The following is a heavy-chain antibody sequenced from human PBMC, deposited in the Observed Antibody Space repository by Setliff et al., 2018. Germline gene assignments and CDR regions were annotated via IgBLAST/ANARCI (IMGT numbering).Heavy chain of an antibody. J-gene: IGHJ3*02. D-gene: IGHD2-15*01. CDR3: VRGGRAMGYCSGGTCLENAFDI. V-gene: IGHV1-8*02. CDR1: GYTFTSDD. CDR2: MNPNSGNT. Sequence: ASVKVSCKASGYTFTSDDINWVRQATGQGLEWMGWMNPNSGNTGYAHKFQGRVTMTRNTSMSTAYMELSSLRSEDTAIYYCVRGGRAMGYCSGGTCLENAFDIWGQGTMVTVS.